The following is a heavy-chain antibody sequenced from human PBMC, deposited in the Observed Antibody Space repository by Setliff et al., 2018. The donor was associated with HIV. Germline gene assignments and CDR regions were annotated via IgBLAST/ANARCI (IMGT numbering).Heavy chain of an antibody. CDR1: GFTFDDYA. J-gene: IGHJ4*03. CDR2: ISWNGFSI. Sequence: PGGSLRLSCAASGFTFDDYAMHWVRQAPGKGQEWVSGISWNGFSIDYADSVKGRFTISRDNAKNMLYLQMSSLTADDTAVYYCARDNWGIDYWGQGTTVNVSS. CDR3: ARDNWGIDY. D-gene: IGHD3-16*01. V-gene: IGHV3-9*01.